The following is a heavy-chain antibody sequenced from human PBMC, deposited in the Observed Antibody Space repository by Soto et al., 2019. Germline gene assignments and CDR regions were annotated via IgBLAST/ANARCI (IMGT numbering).Heavy chain of an antibody. V-gene: IGHV4-59*01. CDR2: IYYSGDT. Sequence: PSETLSLTCIVSRDCINNNYWKWIRQRPRKGLEWIGYIYYSGDTRYNPSLKSRVTMSVDTSKNQFSLNLASVTVADTAVYYCARGAVPAAYLFYFDYWGQGALVTVS. J-gene: IGHJ4*02. CDR3: ARGAVPAAYLFYFDY. CDR1: RDCINNNY. D-gene: IGHD2-2*01.